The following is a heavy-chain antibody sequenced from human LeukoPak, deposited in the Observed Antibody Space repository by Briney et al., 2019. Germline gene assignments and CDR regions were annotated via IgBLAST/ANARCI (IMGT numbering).Heavy chain of an antibody. CDR2: IDSDGTRT. J-gene: IGHJ5*02. Sequence: GRSLRLSCAASGFAFSTYWMHWVRQAPGKGLVWVSRIDSDGTRTTYADSVKGRFTISRDNAKNTLYLQMNSLRGEDTAVYYCARSPNCGGDCSWGQGTLVTVSS. CDR3: ARSPNCGGDCS. CDR1: GFAFSTYW. D-gene: IGHD2-21*02. V-gene: IGHV3-74*01.